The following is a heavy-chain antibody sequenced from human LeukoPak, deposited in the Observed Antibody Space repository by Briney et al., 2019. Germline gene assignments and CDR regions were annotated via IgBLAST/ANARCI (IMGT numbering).Heavy chain of an antibody. Sequence: GGSLRLSCAASGFTFSNYGMHWVRQAPGKGLEGVAVITYDGSNKYYADSVKGRFTISRDNSKNTLYLQMNSLRAEDTAVYYCAKDLVGGAAGYFDYWGQGTLVTVSS. J-gene: IGHJ4*02. CDR2: ITYDGSNK. D-gene: IGHD6-13*01. V-gene: IGHV3-30*18. CDR1: GFTFSNYG. CDR3: AKDLVGGAAGYFDY.